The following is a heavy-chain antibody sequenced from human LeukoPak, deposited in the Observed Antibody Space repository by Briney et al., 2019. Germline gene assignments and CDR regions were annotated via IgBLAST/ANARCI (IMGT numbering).Heavy chain of an antibody. Sequence: PSQTLSLTCTVSGGPISSGSYYWRWIRQPAGKGLEWIGRIYTSGSTNYNPSLNRRVTISVDTSRNQFSLKLNSVTAADTAVNFCARETAVTTALDCWRRERVVSDSS. CDR2: IYTSGST. V-gene: IGHV4-61*02. J-gene: IGHJ4*02. D-gene: IGHD4-17*01. CDR3: ARETAVTTALDC. CDR1: GGPISSGSYY.